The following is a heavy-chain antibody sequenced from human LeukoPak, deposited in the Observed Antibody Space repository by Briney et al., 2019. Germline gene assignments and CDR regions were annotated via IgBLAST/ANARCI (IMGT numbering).Heavy chain of an antibody. CDR3: ARMGGDDYAFDY. V-gene: IGHV4-59*01. J-gene: IGHJ4*02. D-gene: IGHD4-17*01. CDR1: GGSIRSYY. CDR2: ISYSGST. Sequence: PSETLSLTCTVSGGSIRSYYWSWIRQPPGNELEWIGYISYSGSTNYNPSLKSRVTISVDTSKNQFSLRLSSVTAADTAVYYCARMGGDDYAFDYWGQGTLVTVSS.